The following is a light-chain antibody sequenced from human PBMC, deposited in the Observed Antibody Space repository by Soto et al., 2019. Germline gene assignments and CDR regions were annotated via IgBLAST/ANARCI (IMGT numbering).Light chain of an antibody. Sequence: QSVLTQPPSVSGAPGQRVTISCSGTSSSIGAGYEVHWYHQLPGTAPKLVVSGNGNRPSGVPDRLSASKSGTSASLAITGLQAGDEGHYYCQSYDKRLTAYVFGTGTKGTVL. V-gene: IGLV1-40*01. CDR3: QSYDKRLTAYV. J-gene: IGLJ1*01. CDR1: SSSIGAGYE. CDR2: GNG.